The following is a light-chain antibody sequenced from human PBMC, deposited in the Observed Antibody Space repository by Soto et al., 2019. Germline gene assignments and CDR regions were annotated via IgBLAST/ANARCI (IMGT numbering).Light chain of an antibody. CDR3: QQYCSSPLT. CDR2: GAS. Sequence: EIGLTQSPGTLSLSTGERATISCRASQSVSSNYLAWYQQKPGQAPRLLIYGASSRATGIPDRFSGSGSGTDFTLTISRLEPEDFAVYYCQQYCSSPLTFAGGTKMEIK. CDR1: QSVSSNY. V-gene: IGKV3-20*01. J-gene: IGKJ4*01.